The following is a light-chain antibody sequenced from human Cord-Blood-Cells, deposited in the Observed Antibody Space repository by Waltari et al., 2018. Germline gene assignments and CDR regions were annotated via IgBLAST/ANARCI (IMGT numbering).Light chain of an antibody. CDR1: ALPKQY. Sequence: SYELTQPPSVSVSPGQTARITCSGDALPKQYAYWYKQKPGQAPVLVIYKDSERPSGIPERFSGSSSGTTVTLTISGVQAEDEADYYWQSADSSGTYVFGTGTKVTVL. CDR3: QSADSSGTYV. V-gene: IGLV3-25*03. CDR2: KDS. J-gene: IGLJ1*01.